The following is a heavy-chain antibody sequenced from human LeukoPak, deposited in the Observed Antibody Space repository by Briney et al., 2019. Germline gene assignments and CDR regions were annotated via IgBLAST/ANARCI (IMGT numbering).Heavy chain of an antibody. CDR2: ISGSGGST. D-gene: IGHD3-3*01. CDR3: ARGGTIFGESDY. CDR1: GFTFNNYA. J-gene: IGHJ4*02. V-gene: IGHV3-23*01. Sequence: GGSLRLSCAVSGFTFNNYAMNWVRQAPGKGLEWVSAISGSGGSTYYADSVKGRFTISRHNSKNTLYLQMNSLRAEDTAVYYCARGGTIFGESDYWGQGTLVTVSS.